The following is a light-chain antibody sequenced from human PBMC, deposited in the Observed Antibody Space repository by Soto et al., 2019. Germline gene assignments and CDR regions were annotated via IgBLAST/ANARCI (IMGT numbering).Light chain of an antibody. CDR1: QSVSSY. V-gene: IGKV3-11*01. Sequence: NIFTVPPSTLSFYPPDTATVSYRPSQSVSSYLAWYQQKPGQAPRLLIYDASNRATGIQARFSGSGSGTDFTLTINSREPEDFAVYYCQQRSNGIPIKFGQVSRLAI. CDR2: DAS. CDR3: QQRSNGIPIK. J-gene: IGKJ5*01.